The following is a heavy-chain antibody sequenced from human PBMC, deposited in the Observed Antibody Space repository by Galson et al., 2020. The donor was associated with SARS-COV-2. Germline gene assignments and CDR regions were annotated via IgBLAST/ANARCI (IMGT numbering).Heavy chain of an antibody. CDR2: INGDGGRS. D-gene: IGHD1-26*01. CDR3: ARDGVGAVGGYG. CDR1: GFTFRSYW. J-gene: IGHJ1*01. Sequence: GGSLRLSCAASGFTFRSYWMHWVRQAPGKGLEWVSYINGDGGRSTYADSVKGRFTISRDNAKNTLYLQMNGLRAEDTAMYYCARDGVGAVGGYGWSQVTLVTVS. V-gene: IGHV3-74*01.